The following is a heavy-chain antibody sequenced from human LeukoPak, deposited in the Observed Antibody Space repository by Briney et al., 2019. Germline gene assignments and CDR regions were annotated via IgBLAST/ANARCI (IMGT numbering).Heavy chain of an antibody. D-gene: IGHD3-10*01. CDR2: ISAYNGNT. CDR3: ARYMVRGVITPYNWFDP. Sequence: ASVKISCKASGYTFTSYGISWVRQAPGRGLEWMGWISAYNGNTNYAQKLQGRVTMTTDTSTSTAYMELRSLRSDDTAVYYCARYMVRGVITPYNWFDPWGQGTLVTVSS. V-gene: IGHV1-18*01. J-gene: IGHJ5*02. CDR1: GYTFTSYG.